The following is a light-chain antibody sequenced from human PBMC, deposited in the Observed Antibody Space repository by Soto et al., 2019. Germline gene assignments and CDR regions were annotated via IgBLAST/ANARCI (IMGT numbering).Light chain of an antibody. CDR3: QKFNTAPLT. J-gene: IGKJ5*01. V-gene: IGKV1-27*01. Sequence: DIQMTQSPSSLSASVGARVTITCRASQDISVYLAWYQQKPGKVPKLLIYSASTLQSGVPSRFSGSGSGTDFTLTICSLQPEDVATYYCQKFNTAPLTFGQGTRLEIK. CDR2: SAS. CDR1: QDISVY.